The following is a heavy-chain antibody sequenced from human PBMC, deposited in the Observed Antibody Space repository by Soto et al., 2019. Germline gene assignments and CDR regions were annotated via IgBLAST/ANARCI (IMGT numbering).Heavy chain of an antibody. J-gene: IGHJ4*02. CDR1: IFPSTRSY. D-gene: IGHD6-6*01. CDR2: ITPRGGST. Sequence: SIFPSTRSYLDSVGPSPGQGLEWMGIITPRGGSTTYAQKFQGRVTLTSDTSTSTAYMELSRLRSEDTAVYFCARDSIVARYYFDYWGQGTPVTVSS. CDR3: ARDSIVARYYFDY. V-gene: IGHV1-46*01.